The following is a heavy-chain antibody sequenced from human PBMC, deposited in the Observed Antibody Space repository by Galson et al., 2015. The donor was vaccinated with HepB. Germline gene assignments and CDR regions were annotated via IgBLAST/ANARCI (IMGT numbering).Heavy chain of an antibody. CDR2: IVVGSGNT. CDR1: GFTFTSSA. CDR3: AAAGGTMVQGVPYYYYYMDV. V-gene: IGHV1-58*01. Sequence: SVKVSCKASGFTFTSSAVQWVRQARGQRLEWIGWIVVGSGNTNYAQKFQERVTITRDMSTSTAYMELSSLRSEDTAVYYCAAAGGTMVQGVPYYYYYMDVWGKGTTVTVSS. D-gene: IGHD3-10*01. J-gene: IGHJ6*03.